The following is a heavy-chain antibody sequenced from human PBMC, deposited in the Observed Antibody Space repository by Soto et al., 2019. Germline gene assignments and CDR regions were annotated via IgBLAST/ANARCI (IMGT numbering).Heavy chain of an antibody. CDR1: GFTFSSYS. CDR3: TRDSASYSSSSGSYWYFDL. D-gene: IGHD6-6*01. CDR2: ISSGSATI. J-gene: IGHJ2*01. V-gene: IGHV3-48*02. Sequence: GGSLRLSCAASGFTFSSYSMNWVRQAPGKGLEWVSYISSGSATIYYADSVKGRFTISRDNAENSLDLQMNSLRDDDTAVDYCTRDSASYSSSSGSYWYFDLWGRGTLVTVSS.